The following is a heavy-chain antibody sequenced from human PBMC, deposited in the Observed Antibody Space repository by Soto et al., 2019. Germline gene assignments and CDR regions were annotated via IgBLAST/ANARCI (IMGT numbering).Heavy chain of an antibody. CDR2: ISSSGSTI. J-gene: IGHJ1*01. D-gene: IGHD3-22*01. CDR1: GFTFSDYY. V-gene: IGHV3-11*01. Sequence: PGGSLRLSCAASGFTFSDYYMSWIRQAPGKGLEWVSYISSSGSTIYYADSVKGRFTISRDNAKNSLYLQMNSLRAEDTAVYYCARSYYYDSSGIHPFQHWGQGTLVTVSS. CDR3: ARSYYYDSSGIHPFQH.